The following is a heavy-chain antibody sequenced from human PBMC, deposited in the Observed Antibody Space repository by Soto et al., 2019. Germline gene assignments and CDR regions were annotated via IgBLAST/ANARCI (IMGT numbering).Heavy chain of an antibody. V-gene: IGHV1-69*02. D-gene: IGHD3-10*02. CDR3: ARASLSSGSYYKHFDY. J-gene: IGHJ4*02. CDR1: AGTFSSYT. CDR2: TTPNLGIA. Sequence: QVQLVQSGAEVKKPGSSVKVSCKASAGTFSSYTISWVRQAPGQGLEWMGRTTPNLGIANYAQKFQGRVTITADKSTSTAYMELSSLRSEDTAVYYCARASLSSGSYYKHFDYWGQGTLVTVSS.